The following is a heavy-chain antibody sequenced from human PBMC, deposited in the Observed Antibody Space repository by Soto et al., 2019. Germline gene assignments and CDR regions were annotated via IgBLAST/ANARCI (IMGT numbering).Heavy chain of an antibody. D-gene: IGHD3-22*01. Sequence: GGSLRLSCTTSGFTFDNFAMSWVRQAPGRGLEWVSAISGGGGGKYYADSVKGRFIIARDNSKNTVYLEVNGLRTEDTAVYYCAKDVHYDSSGGPDYWGQGTLVTVSS. CDR1: GFTFDNFA. J-gene: IGHJ4*02. V-gene: IGHV3-23*01. CDR3: AKDVHYDSSGGPDY. CDR2: ISGGGGGK.